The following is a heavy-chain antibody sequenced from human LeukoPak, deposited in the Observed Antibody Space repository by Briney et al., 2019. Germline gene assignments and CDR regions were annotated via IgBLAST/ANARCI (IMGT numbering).Heavy chain of an antibody. V-gene: IGHV4-59*01. Sequence: SETLSLTCTVSGGSISSYYWSWIRQPPGKGLEWIGYIYYSGSTNYNPSLKSRVTISVDTSKNQFSLKLSSVTAADTAVYYGAREALRDWYFDLWGRGTLVTVSS. CDR1: GGSISSYY. CDR2: IYYSGST. CDR3: AREALRDWYFDL. J-gene: IGHJ2*01.